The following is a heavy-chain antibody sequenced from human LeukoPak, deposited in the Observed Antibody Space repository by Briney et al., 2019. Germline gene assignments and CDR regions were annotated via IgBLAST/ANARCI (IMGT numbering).Heavy chain of an antibody. CDR2: IRPDDGAT. D-gene: IGHD6-19*01. Sequence: ASVKVSCKASGYTLSGFYIHWVRQAPGQGLEWMGRIRPDDGATNYAQKIQGRVTLTRDTSISTSYMELSSLTSDDTAVYFCGREGVVAGSSRGWFDPWGHGTQVTVSS. V-gene: IGHV1-2*06. J-gene: IGHJ5*02. CDR1: GYTLSGFY. CDR3: GREGVVAGSSRGWFDP.